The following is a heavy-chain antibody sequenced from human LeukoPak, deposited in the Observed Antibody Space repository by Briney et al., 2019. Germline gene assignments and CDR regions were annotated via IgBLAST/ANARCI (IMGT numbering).Heavy chain of an antibody. Sequence: PGGSLRLSCAASGFTFSSYAMSWVRQAPGKGLVGVSGINSDGSSSSYADSVEGRFTISSDNAKNTLHLQMNSLRAEDTAVYYCARGDYGEKGGAFDIWGQGTMVTVSS. J-gene: IGHJ3*02. CDR3: ARGDYGEKGGAFDI. CDR2: INSDGSSS. CDR1: GFTFSSYA. V-gene: IGHV3-74*01. D-gene: IGHD4-17*01.